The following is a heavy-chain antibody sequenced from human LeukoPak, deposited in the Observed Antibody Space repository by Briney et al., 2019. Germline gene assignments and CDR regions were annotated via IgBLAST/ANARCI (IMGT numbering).Heavy chain of an antibody. CDR1: GGSIGSYY. D-gene: IGHD3-22*01. CDR3: ARDYSSGYYLN. V-gene: IGHV4-59*01. CDR2: IYYSGST. J-gene: IGHJ4*02. Sequence: SETLSLTCTVSGGSIGSYYWSWIRQPPGKGLEWIGYIYYSGSTNYNPSLKSRVTILVDTSKNQFSLKLSSVTAADTAVYYCARDYSSGYYLNWGQGTLVTVSS.